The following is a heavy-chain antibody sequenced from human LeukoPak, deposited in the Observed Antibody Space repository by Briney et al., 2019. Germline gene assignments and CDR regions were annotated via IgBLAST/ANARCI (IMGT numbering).Heavy chain of an antibody. CDR1: GFTFSSYE. Sequence: PGGSLRLSCAASGFTFSSYEMNWVRQAPGKGLEWVSSISSSSSYIYYADSVKGRFTISRDNTKNSLYLQMNSLRAEDTAVYYCARDSPYGTAGYWGQGTLVTVPS. V-gene: IGHV3-21*01. D-gene: IGHD2-8*02. CDR3: ARDSPYGTAGY. J-gene: IGHJ4*02. CDR2: ISSSSSYI.